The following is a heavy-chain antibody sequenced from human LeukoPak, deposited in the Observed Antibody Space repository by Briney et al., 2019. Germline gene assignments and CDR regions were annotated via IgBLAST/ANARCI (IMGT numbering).Heavy chain of an antibody. CDR1: GFTFDDYA. Sequence: PGRSLRLSCAASGFTFDDYAMHWVRQAPGKGPEWVSGISWNSGSIGYADSVKGRFTISRDNAKNSLYLQMNSLRAEDTALYYCAKDKGGWSYLDYWGQGTLVTVSS. J-gene: IGHJ4*02. CDR2: ISWNSGSI. D-gene: IGHD1-26*01. V-gene: IGHV3-9*01. CDR3: AKDKGGWSYLDY.